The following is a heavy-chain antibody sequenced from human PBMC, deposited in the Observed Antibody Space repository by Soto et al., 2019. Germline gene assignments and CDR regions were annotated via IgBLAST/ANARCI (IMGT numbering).Heavy chain of an antibody. V-gene: IGHV3-23*01. J-gene: IGHJ1*01. D-gene: IGHD6-13*01. CDR1: GFTFSSYA. Sequence: EVQLLESGGGLVQPEGSLRLSCAASGFTFSSYAMSLVRQAPGKGLEWVSGISGGGGTTYYADSVKGRFTISRDNSKNTLYLQVNSLRAEDTAVYYCAKDQAGAGTISRYFQDWGQGTLVTVSS. CDR3: AKDQAGAGTISRYFQD. CDR2: ISGGGGTT.